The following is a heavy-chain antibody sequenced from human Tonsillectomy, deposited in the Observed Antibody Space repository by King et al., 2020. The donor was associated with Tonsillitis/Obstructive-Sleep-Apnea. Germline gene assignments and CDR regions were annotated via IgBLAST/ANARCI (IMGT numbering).Heavy chain of an antibody. CDR1: GYTFSTYG. J-gene: IGHJ1*01. CDR2: ISPDNGHK. V-gene: IGHV1-18*01. Sequence: QLVQSGAEVKRPGASVKISCKTSGYTFSTYGITWLRQAPGQGLEWVGCISPDNGHKNYAQMIQDRFILTKDKSTRTAHLEVRRLTSADTAVYYCATSAPYRSCSYFGKWGPEALVSVSS. D-gene: IGHD3-16*02. CDR3: ATSAPYRSCSYFGK.